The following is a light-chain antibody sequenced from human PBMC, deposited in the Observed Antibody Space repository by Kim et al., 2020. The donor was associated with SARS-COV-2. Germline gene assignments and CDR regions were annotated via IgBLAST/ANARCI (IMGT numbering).Light chain of an antibody. J-gene: IGLJ2*01. V-gene: IGLV1-51*01. CDR1: SSTIGNNY. Sequence: GQQVPVSCSGSSSTIGNNYVSCYQQLPGTAPKLLIYDNNKRPAGIPDRFSGSKSGTSATLGITGLQTGDEADYYCGTWDSSLSAVVFGGGTQLTVL. CDR2: DNN. CDR3: GTWDSSLSAVV.